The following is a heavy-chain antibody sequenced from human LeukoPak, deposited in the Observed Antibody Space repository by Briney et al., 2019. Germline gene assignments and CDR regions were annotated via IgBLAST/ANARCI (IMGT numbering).Heavy chain of an antibody. CDR1: GGSISSGSYY. CDR2: IYYSGST. J-gene: IGHJ4*02. D-gene: IGHD6-19*01. V-gene: IGHV4-61*10. Sequence: PSQTLSLTCTVSGGSISSGSYYWSWIRQPAGKGLEWIGYIYYSGSTNYNPSLKSRVTISVDTSKNQFSLKLSSVTAADTAVYYCARWSIAVAAIDYWGQGTLVTVSS. CDR3: ARWSIAVAAIDY.